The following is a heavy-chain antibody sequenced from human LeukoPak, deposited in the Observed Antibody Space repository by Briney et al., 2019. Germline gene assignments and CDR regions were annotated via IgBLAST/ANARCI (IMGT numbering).Heavy chain of an antibody. D-gene: IGHD2-2*01. V-gene: IGHV4-59*08. CDR2: IYYSGST. J-gene: IGHJ6*02. Sequence: PSETLSLTCTVSGGSISSYYWSWIRQPPGKGLEWIGYIYYSGSTNYNPSLKGRVTISVDTSKNQFSLKLSSVTAADTAVYYCARSYCSSTSCYAYYYYGMDVWGQGTTVTISS. CDR3: ARSYCSSTSCYAYYYYGMDV. CDR1: GGSISSYY.